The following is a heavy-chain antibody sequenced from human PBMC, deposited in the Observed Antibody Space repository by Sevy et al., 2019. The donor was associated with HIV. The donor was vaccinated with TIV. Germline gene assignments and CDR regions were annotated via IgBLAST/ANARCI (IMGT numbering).Heavy chain of an antibody. J-gene: IGHJ3*02. CDR2: VSFDGGSK. Sequence: GGSLRLSCEASGFTFNNFPIHWVRQAPGKGVEWVAVVSFDGGSKYYADSVRGRFTVSRDNSKNTVYLQLNSLRAEDTAVYYCVRERARSITFDIWGQGTLVTVSS. CDR1: GFTFNNFP. D-gene: IGHD3-16*01. CDR3: VRERARSITFDI. V-gene: IGHV3-30-3*01.